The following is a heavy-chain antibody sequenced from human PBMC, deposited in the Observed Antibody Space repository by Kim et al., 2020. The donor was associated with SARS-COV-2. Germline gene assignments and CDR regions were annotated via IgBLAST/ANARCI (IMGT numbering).Heavy chain of an antibody. V-gene: IGHV4-4*02. J-gene: IGHJ4*02. CDR2: T. Sequence: TNYNPSLKSRVTISVDKSKNQFSLKLSSVTAADTAVYYCARVRGLTFLDYWGQGTLVTVSS. CDR3: ARVRGLTFLDY.